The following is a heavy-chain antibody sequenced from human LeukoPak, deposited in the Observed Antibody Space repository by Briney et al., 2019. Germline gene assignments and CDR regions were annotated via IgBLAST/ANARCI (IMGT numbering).Heavy chain of an antibody. Sequence: ASVKVSCKAFGYTFTSNYMHWVRQAPGQRPEWMGVISPSGGSTTYAQKFQGRVTLTRDMSTSTDYLELSSLRSEDTAVYYCARDRIVGATHTSDYWGQGTLVTVSS. CDR3: ARDRIVGATHTSDY. D-gene: IGHD1-26*01. V-gene: IGHV1-46*01. J-gene: IGHJ4*02. CDR1: GYTFTSNY. CDR2: ISPSGGST.